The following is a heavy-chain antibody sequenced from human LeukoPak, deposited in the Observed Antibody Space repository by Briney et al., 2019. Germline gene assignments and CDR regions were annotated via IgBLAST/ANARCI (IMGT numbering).Heavy chain of an antibody. CDR2: INHSGST. J-gene: IGHJ4*02. CDR3: ARVGVPGYSYGLDY. Sequence: SETLSLTCAVYGGSFSGYYWSWIRQPPGKGLEWFGEINHSGSTNYNPSLKSRVTISVDTSKNQFSLKLNSVTAADTAVYYCARVGVPGYSYGLDYWGQGTLVTVSS. V-gene: IGHV4-34*01. D-gene: IGHD5-18*01. CDR1: GGSFSGYY.